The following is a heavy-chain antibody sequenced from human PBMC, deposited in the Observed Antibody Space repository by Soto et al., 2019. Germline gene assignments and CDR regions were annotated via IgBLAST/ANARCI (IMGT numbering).Heavy chain of an antibody. D-gene: IGHD3-16*01. Sequence: GGSLRLSYAASGSTFSSHGMHWVRQAPGKGLEWVAVIWYDGSNKYYGDSVEGRFTISRDNSKNTLYLQMNSLRAEDTAVYYCARWGNNKKLDYWGQGTQVTVSS. CDR2: IWYDGSNK. CDR3: ARWGNNKKLDY. CDR1: GSTFSSHG. J-gene: IGHJ4*02. V-gene: IGHV3-33*01.